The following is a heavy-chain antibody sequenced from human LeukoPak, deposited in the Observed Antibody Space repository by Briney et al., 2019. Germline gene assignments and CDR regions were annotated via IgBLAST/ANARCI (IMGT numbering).Heavy chain of an antibody. CDR3: ARGERITMVLGVMGYDYYYYYMDV. CDR1: GYTFTGYY. V-gene: IGHV1-2*02. Sequence: ASVKVSCKASGYTFTGYYMHWVRQAPGQGLEWMGWINSNSGGTNYAQRFQGRVTLIRDTSISTVYMEMSRLRAEVMAVYYCARGERITMVLGVMGYDYYYYYMDVWGKGTTVTISS. CDR2: INSNSGGT. J-gene: IGHJ6*03. D-gene: IGHD3-10*01.